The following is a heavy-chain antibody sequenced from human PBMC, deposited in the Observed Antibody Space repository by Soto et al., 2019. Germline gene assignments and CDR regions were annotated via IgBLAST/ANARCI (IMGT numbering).Heavy chain of an antibody. CDR2: IIPILGIA. J-gene: IGHJ3*02. Sequence: QVQLVQSGAEVKKPGSSVKVSCKASGGTFSSYTISWVRQAPGQGLEWMGRIIPILGIANYAQKFQGRVTINADKSTSTAYMELSSLRSEDTAVYYCARSSYYDIRGGAFDIWDQGTMVTVSS. V-gene: IGHV1-69*02. CDR3: ARSSYYDIRGGAFDI. CDR1: GGTFSSYT. D-gene: IGHD3-3*01.